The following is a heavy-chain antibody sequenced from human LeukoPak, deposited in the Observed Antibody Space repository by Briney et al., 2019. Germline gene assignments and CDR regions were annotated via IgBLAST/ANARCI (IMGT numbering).Heavy chain of an antibody. V-gene: IGHV1-18*04. Sequence: ASVKVSCKASGYIFSSYFLHWVRQAPGQGLEWMGWISAYNGNTKYAQKLQGRVTMTTDTSTSTAYMELRSLRSDDTAVYYCARDRPVGASEYYYYGMDVWGQGTTVTVSS. CDR3: ARDRPVGASEYYYYGMDV. CDR1: GYIFSSYF. J-gene: IGHJ6*02. D-gene: IGHD1-26*01. CDR2: ISAYNGNT.